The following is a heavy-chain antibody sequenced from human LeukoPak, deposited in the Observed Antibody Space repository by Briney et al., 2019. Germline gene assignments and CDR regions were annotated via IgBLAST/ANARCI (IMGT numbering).Heavy chain of an antibody. CDR1: GFSFSAYL. J-gene: IGHJ4*02. CDR3: GRFGYVAGVDL. CDR2: INPVGTAT. Sequence: PGGSLRLSCAASGFSFSAYLMTWVRQAPGAGLEFVANINPVGTATYYADPVKGRFTISRDNAKNLAYLQMNSLRAEDTAVSHCGRFGYVAGVDLWGQGTLVTVSS. D-gene: IGHD6-19*01. V-gene: IGHV3-7*01.